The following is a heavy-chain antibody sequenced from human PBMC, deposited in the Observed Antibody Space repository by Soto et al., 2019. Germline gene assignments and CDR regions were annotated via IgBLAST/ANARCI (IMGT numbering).Heavy chain of an antibody. V-gene: IGHV1-58*02. J-gene: IGHJ4*02. CDR1: GFTFTSSA. Sequence: ASVKVSCKASGFTFTSSAMQWVRQARGQRLEWIGWIVVGSGNTNYAQKFQEGVTITRDMSTSTAYMELSSMRSEDTAVYYCAAVLSLGDCSGGSCYGFDYWGEGALVIVSS. CDR3: AAVLSLGDCSGGSCYGFDY. CDR2: IVVGSGNT. D-gene: IGHD2-15*01.